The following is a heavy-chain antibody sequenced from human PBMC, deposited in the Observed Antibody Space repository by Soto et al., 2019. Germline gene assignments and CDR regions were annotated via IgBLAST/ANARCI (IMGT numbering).Heavy chain of an antibody. CDR3: ARLGAYYQSLDP. CDR1: GGSISSSSYY. Sequence: SETLSLTCTVSGGSISSSSYYWGWIRQPPGKGLEWIGSIYYGGTTTNNPSLNSRVAISIDTSKNQFSLTLRSVTAADTAVYYCARLGAYYQSLDPWGQGILVTVSS. J-gene: IGHJ5*02. V-gene: IGHV4-39*07. CDR2: IYYGGTT. D-gene: IGHD3-22*01.